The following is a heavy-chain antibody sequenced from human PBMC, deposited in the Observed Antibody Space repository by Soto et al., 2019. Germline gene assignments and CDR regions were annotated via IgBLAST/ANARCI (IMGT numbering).Heavy chain of an antibody. J-gene: IGHJ5*02. V-gene: IGHV4-34*01. CDR2: INHSGST. CDR1: GGSFSGYY. Sequence: PSETRSLTCAVYGGSFSGYYWSWIRQPPGKGLEWIGEINHSGSTNYNPSLKSRVTISVDRSKNQFSLKLSSVTAADTAVYYCARGLYYYDSSGRGRWFDPWGQGTLVTVSS. CDR3: ARGLYYYDSSGRGRWFDP. D-gene: IGHD3-22*01.